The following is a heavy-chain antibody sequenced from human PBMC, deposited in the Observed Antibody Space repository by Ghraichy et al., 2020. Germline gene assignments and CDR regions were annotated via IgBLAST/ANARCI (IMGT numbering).Heavy chain of an antibody. CDR2: ISGSGGST. J-gene: IGHJ4*02. Sequence: GGSPRLSCAASGFTFSSYAMSWVRQAPGKGLEWVSAISGSGGSTYYADSVKGRFTISRDNSKNTLYLQMNSLRAEDTAVYYCAKDLRLRGSVSPHYFDYWGQGTLVTVSS. D-gene: IGHD5-18*01. CDR1: GFTFSSYA. V-gene: IGHV3-23*01. CDR3: AKDLRLRGSVSPHYFDY.